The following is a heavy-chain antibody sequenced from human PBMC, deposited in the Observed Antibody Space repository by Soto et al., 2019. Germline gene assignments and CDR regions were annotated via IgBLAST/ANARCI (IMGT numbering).Heavy chain of an antibody. CDR1: GGIFSSQV. CDR2: IIPMFGTP. CDR3: AMFPSGICHNSYYYHGMDV. Sequence: QVQLVQSGAEGKKPGSSVKVSCKASGGIFSSQVISWVRQAPGQGLEWMGGIIPMFGTPNYAEKFQGRVTMTADKSTSTAYMEVNNLRSEDTAVYYCAMFPSGICHNSYYYHGMDVWGQGTTVTVSS. D-gene: IGHD1-20*01. J-gene: IGHJ6*02. V-gene: IGHV1-69*06.